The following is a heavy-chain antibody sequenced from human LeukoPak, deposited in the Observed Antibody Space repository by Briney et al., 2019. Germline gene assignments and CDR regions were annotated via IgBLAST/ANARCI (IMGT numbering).Heavy chain of an antibody. V-gene: IGHV4-39*07. J-gene: IGHJ5*02. CDR2: IYYSGST. Sequence: SETLSLTCTVSGGSISNSSYYWGWIRQPPGKGLEWIGSIYYSGSTNYNPSLKSRVTISLDTSKNQFSLRLSSVTAADTAVYYCARDRYIAPAAHWFDPWGQGTLVTVSS. CDR1: GGSISNSSYY. CDR3: ARDRYIAPAAHWFDP. D-gene: IGHD6-13*01.